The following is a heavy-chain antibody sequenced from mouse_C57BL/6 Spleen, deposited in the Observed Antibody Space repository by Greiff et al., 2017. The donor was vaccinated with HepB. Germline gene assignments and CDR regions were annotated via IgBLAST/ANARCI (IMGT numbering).Heavy chain of an antibody. CDR2: IDPETGGT. D-gene: IGHD1-1*01. CDR1: GYTFTDYE. CDR3: TRFITTVGFDY. Sequence: VQLQQSGAELVRPGASVTLSCKASGYTFTDYEMHWVKQTPVHGLEWIGAIDPETGGTAYNQKFKGKAILTADKSSSTAYMELRSLTSEDSAVYYCTRFITTVGFDYWGQGTTLTVSS. V-gene: IGHV1-15*01. J-gene: IGHJ2*01.